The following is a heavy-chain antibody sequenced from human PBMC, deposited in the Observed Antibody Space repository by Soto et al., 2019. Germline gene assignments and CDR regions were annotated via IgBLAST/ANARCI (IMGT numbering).Heavy chain of an antibody. D-gene: IGHD4-17*01. CDR2: IIPILGIA. J-gene: IGHJ4*02. CDR1: GGTFSSYT. CDR3: ARDRSVTPKPPASYYFDY. Sequence: QVQLVQSGAEVTKPGSSVKVSCKASGGTFSSYTISWVRQAPGQGLEWMGRIIPILGIANYAQKFQGRVTITADKSTSTAYMELSSLRSEDTAVYYCARDRSVTPKPPASYYFDYWGQGTLVTVSS. V-gene: IGHV1-69*08.